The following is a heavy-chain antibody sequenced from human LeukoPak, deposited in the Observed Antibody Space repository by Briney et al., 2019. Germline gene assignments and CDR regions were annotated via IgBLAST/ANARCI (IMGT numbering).Heavy chain of an antibody. D-gene: IGHD3-22*01. CDR3: VTYYYGSSAPKRNY. V-gene: IGHV4-30-2*01. CDR1: GGSISSGGYY. J-gene: IGHJ4*02. CDR2: ISHSGST. Sequence: SQTLSLTCTVSGGSISSGGYYWSWIRQPPGKGLEWIGEISHSGSTTYNPSLRSRVTISGDTSKKQFSLKLSSVTAADTAVYYCVTYYYGSSAPKRNYWGQGILVTVSS.